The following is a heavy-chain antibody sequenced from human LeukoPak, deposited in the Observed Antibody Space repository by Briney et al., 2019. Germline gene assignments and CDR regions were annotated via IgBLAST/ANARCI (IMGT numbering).Heavy chain of an antibody. CDR3: AREYGGNLDY. D-gene: IGHD4-23*01. V-gene: IGHV4-31*03. Sequence: PSETLSLTCTVSGGSINSGAYYWTWIRQHPGKGLEWIGYIYYSGSTYYNPSLKSRVTISVDTSKNQFSLKLSSVTAADTAVYYCAREYGGNLDYWGQGTLVTVSS. J-gene: IGHJ4*02. CDR1: GGSINSGAYY. CDR2: IYYSGST.